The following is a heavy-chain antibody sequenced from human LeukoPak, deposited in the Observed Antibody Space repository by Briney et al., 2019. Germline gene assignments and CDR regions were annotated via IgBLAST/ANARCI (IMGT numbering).Heavy chain of an antibody. CDR2: IYPGDSDT. CDR3: ARRGLYSSSWYGYYFDY. CDR1: GYSFTSYW. V-gene: IGHV5-51*01. J-gene: IGHJ4*02. D-gene: IGHD6-13*01. Sequence: GESLKISCKGSGYSFTSYWIGWVRQMPGKGLQWRGIIYPGDSDTIYSPSFQGQVTISSDNSINTAYLQWSSLKASDTAMYYCARRGLYSSSWYGYYFDYWGQRTLDPVSS.